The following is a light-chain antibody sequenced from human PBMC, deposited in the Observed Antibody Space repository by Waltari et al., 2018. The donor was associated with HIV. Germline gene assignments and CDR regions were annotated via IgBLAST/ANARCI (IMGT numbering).Light chain of an antibody. V-gene: IGLV2-14*01. CDR3: SSYTSSSTSEV. J-gene: IGLJ3*02. Sequence: QSALTQPASVSGSPGQSITISCTGTSSDVGVYNYVSWYQQHPGKAPKLMIYEVSNRPSGVSNRFSGSKSGNTASLTISGLQAEDEADYYYSSYTSSSTSEVFGGGTKLTVL. CDR2: EVS. CDR1: SSDVGVYNY.